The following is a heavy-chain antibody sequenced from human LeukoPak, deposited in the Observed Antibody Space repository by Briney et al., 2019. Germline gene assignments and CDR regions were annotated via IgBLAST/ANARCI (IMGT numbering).Heavy chain of an antibody. CDR1: GGSISSYY. V-gene: IGHV4-59*01. J-gene: IGHJ4*02. CDR2: IYYSGST. D-gene: IGHD3-22*01. CDR3: ARESRDSSGYYCIDY. Sequence: SETLSLTCTVSGGSISSYYWSWIRQPPGKGLEWIGYIYYSGSTNYNPSLKSRVTISVDTSENQFSLKLSSVTAADTAVYYCARESRDSSGYYCIDYWGQGTLVTVSS.